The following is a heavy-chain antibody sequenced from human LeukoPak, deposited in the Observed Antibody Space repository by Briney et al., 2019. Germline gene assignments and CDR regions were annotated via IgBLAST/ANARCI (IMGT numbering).Heavy chain of an antibody. V-gene: IGHV3-23*01. J-gene: IGHJ6*02. D-gene: IGHD6-13*01. CDR1: GFTFSSYA. CDR3: AKTGSSSSLYRMGRYYYGMDV. CDR2: ISGSGGST. Sequence: GGSLRLSCAASGFTFSSYAMSWVRQAPGKGLEWVSAISGSGGSTYYADSVKGRFTISRDNSKNTLYLQMNSLRAEDTAVYYCAKTGSSSSLYRMGRYYYGMDVWGQGTTVTVPS.